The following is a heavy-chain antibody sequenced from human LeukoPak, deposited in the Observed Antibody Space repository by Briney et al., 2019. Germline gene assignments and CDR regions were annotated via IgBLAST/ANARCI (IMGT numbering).Heavy chain of an antibody. CDR1: GGSISSYY. Sequence: SETLSLTCTVSGGSISSYYWSWIRQPPGKGLEWIGEINHSGSTNYNPSLKSRVTISVDTSKNQFSLKLSSETAADTAVYYCARVRSHSSGMRYWGQGTLVTVSS. D-gene: IGHD6-19*01. CDR3: ARVRSHSSGMRY. V-gene: IGHV4-34*01. J-gene: IGHJ4*02. CDR2: INHSGST.